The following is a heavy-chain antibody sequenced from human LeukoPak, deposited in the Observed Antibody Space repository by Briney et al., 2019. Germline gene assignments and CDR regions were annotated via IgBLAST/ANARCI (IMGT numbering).Heavy chain of an antibody. Sequence: PGGSLRLSCAASGFTFSSYGMHWVRQAPGKGLEWVAVIWYDGSKKYYADSVKGRFTISRDNAKNSLYLQMNSLRAEDTAVYYCARAISDYDASDIWGQGTMVTVSS. J-gene: IGHJ3*02. D-gene: IGHD4-17*01. CDR2: IWYDGSKK. V-gene: IGHV3-33*01. CDR1: GFTFSSYG. CDR3: ARAISDYDASDI.